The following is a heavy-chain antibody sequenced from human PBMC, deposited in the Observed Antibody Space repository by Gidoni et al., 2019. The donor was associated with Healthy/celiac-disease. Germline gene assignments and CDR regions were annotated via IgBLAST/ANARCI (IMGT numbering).Heavy chain of an antibody. CDR2: IIPIFGTA. CDR3: ARMIVVVPAAIDYYYGMDV. Sequence: QVQLVQSGAEVKKPGSSVKVSCKASGGTFSSYAISWVRQAPGQGLEWMGGIIPIFGTANYAQKFQGRVTITADESTSTAYMELSSLRSEDTAVYYCARMIVVVPAAIDYYYGMDVWGQGTTVTVSS. J-gene: IGHJ6*02. D-gene: IGHD2-2*01. CDR1: GGTFSSYA. V-gene: IGHV1-69*01.